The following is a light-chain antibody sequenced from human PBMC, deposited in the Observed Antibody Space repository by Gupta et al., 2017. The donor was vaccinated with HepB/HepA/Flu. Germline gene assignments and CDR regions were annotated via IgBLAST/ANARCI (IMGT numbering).Light chain of an antibody. CDR1: QSISSY. CDR3: QHIDSNSPWT. V-gene: IGKV1-39*01. Sequence: DIQMTQSPSSLSASVGDRVTITCRASQSISSYLNWYQQKPGKATKLLIYAASSWQIRVTSRFSGNECGKYFTLTISSRQPEDFATYYFQHIDSNSPWTFGQGTKVEIK. J-gene: IGKJ1*01. CDR2: AAS.